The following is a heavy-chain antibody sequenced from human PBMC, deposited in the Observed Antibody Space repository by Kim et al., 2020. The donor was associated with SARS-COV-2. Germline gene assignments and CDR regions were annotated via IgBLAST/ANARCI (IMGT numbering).Heavy chain of an antibody. CDR3: ARGTVTTFYYYSYGMDV. Sequence: KSRVTISVDTSKNQFSLKLSSVTAADTAVYYCARGTVTTFYYYSYGMDVWGQGTTVTVSS. D-gene: IGHD4-17*01. J-gene: IGHJ6*02. V-gene: IGHV4-34*01.